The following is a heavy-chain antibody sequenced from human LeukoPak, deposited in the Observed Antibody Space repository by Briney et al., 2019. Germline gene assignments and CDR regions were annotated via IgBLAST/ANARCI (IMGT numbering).Heavy chain of an antibody. CDR2: INPNSGGT. V-gene: IGHV1-18*01. Sequence: ASVKVSCKASGYTFTSYDINWVRQATGQGLEWMGWINPNSGGTNYAQKLQGRVTMTTDTSTSTAYMELRSLRSDDTAVYYCARDDSSGWSTGGDAFDIWGQGTMVTVSS. CDR3: ARDDSSGWSTGGDAFDI. CDR1: GYTFTSYD. J-gene: IGHJ3*02. D-gene: IGHD6-19*01.